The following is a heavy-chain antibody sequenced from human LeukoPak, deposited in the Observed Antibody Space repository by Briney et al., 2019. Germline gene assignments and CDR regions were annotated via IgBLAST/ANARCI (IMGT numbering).Heavy chain of an antibody. CDR3: MRDWGGVAAGIDY. Sequence: PGGSLRLSCAASGFTFSSFWMSWVRQAPGKGLEWVANIKTDGSEKYYVDSVKGRFTISRDNAKNSLSLQMNSLSAEDTAVYYCMRDWGGVAAGIDYWGQGTLVTVSS. CDR1: GFTFSSFW. V-gene: IGHV3-7*01. D-gene: IGHD6-13*01. J-gene: IGHJ4*02. CDR2: IKTDGSEK.